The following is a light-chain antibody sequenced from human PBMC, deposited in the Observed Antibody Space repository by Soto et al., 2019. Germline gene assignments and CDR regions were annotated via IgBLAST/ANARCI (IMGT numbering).Light chain of an antibody. J-gene: IGKJ2*02. Sequence: DIEMTQSPSSLSASVGDRVTLTCRASQSISSYLAWYQQKPGKAPRLLIYATSSMATGVPARFSGSGSGTDFTLTISSLQPEDFAIYYCQHSYSTPCTFGQGTKVEIK. V-gene: IGKV1-39*01. CDR1: QSISSY. CDR3: QHSYSTPCT. CDR2: ATS.